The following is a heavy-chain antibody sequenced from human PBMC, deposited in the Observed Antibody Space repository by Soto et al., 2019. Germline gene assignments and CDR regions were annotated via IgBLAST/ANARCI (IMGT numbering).Heavy chain of an antibody. CDR3: ARGRIAARGGKNY. D-gene: IGHD6-6*01. CDR1: GGSFSGYY. CDR2: INHSGST. V-gene: IGHV4-34*01. J-gene: IGHJ4*02. Sequence: SETLSLTCAVYGGSFSGYYWSWIRQPPGKGLEWIGEINHSGSTNYNPSLKSRVTISVDTSKNQFSLKLSSVTAADTAVYYCARGRIAARGGKNYWGQGTLVTVSS.